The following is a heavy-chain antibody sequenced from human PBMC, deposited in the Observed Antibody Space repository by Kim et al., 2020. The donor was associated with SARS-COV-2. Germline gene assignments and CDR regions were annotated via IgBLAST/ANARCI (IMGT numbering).Heavy chain of an antibody. V-gene: IGHV3-30*18. Sequence: GGSLRLSCAASGFTFSSDGMHWVRQAPGRGLEWVAVISYDGSNKYYADSVKGRFTISRDNSKNTLYLQMNSLRAEDTAVYYCAKDLQYYDILTGYYMRVPYYHYGMDVWGTGTTVTVSS. CDR3: AKDLQYYDILTGYYMRVPYYHYGMDV. CDR2: ISYDGSNK. D-gene: IGHD3-9*01. J-gene: IGHJ6*04. CDR1: GFTFSSDG.